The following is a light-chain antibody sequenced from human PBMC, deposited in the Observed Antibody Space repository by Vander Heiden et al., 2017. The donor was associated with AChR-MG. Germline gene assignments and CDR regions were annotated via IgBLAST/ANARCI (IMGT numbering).Light chain of an antibody. CDR3: QTWATGIEV. Sequence: QLVLPQSPSASPSLGASAKLTCTLTRGHSSHAIAWHQQQPGKGTRYVMKLNSDGSHSKGDGIPDRFSGSSSGAERYLTISSLQFEDEADYYCQTWATGIEVFGGGTKLTVL. J-gene: IGLJ3*02. CDR1: RGHSSHA. V-gene: IGLV4-69*01. CDR2: LNSDGSH.